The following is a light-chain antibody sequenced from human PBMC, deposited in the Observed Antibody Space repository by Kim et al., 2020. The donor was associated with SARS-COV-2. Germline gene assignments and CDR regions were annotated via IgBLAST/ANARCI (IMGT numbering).Light chain of an antibody. CDR2: DVT. J-gene: IGLJ3*02. CDR1: SSDVGAHDY. Sequence: QSVLTQPGSVSGSPGQSITISCTGTSSDVGAHDYVAWYQQHPNKAPQLMIYDVTKRPSGVSTRFSGSKSGNTASLTISGLQAEDEADYHCCSYTTSTTWVCGGGTQLTVL. CDR3: CSYTTSTTWV. V-gene: IGLV2-14*03.